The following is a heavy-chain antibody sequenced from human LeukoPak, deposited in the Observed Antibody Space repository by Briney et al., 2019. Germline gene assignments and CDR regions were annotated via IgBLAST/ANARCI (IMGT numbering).Heavy chain of an antibody. J-gene: IGHJ3*02. V-gene: IGHV3-9*03. Sequence: PGRSLRLSCAASGFTFDDYAMHWVRQAPGKGLEWVSGISWNSGSIGYADSVKGQFTISRDNAKNSLYLQMNSLRAEDMALYYCAKDRDGPLSGWHDAFDIWGQGTMVTVSS. CDR1: GFTFDDYA. CDR2: ISWNSGSI. CDR3: AKDRDGPLSGWHDAFDI. D-gene: IGHD6-19*01.